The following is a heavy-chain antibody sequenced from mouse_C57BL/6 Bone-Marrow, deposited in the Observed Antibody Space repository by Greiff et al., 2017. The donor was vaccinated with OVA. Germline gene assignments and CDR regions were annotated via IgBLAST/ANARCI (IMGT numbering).Heavy chain of an antibody. CDR1: GFTFSDYG. Sequence: EVKLVESGGGLVKPGGSLKLSCAASGFTFSDYGMHWVRQAPEKGLEWVAYISSGSSTIYYADTVKGRFTISRDNAKNTLFLQMTSLRSEDTAMYYCAIIYYDYDGVDYWGQGTTLTVSS. CDR2: ISSGSSTI. D-gene: IGHD2-4*01. CDR3: AIIYYDYDGVDY. J-gene: IGHJ2*01. V-gene: IGHV5-17*01.